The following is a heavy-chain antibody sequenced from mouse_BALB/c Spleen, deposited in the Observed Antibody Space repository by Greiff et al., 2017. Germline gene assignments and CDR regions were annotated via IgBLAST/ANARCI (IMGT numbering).Heavy chain of an antibody. CDR3: ARVGDYDAFAY. CDR1: GFTFSSYA. CDR2: ISSGGSYT. D-gene: IGHD2-4*01. J-gene: IGHJ3*01. V-gene: IGHV5-9-4*01. Sequence: EVKLVESGGGLVKPGGSLKLSCAASGFTFSSYAMSWVRQSPEKRLEWVAEISSGGSYTYYPDTVTGRFTISRDNAKNTLYLEMSSLRSEDTAMYYCARVGDYDAFAYWGQGTLVTVSA.